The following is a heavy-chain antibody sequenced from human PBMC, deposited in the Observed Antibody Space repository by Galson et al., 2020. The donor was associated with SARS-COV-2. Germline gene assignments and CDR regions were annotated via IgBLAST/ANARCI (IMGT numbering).Heavy chain of an antibody. Sequence: GGSLRLSCEASGFIFSSHAMSWVRQAPGKGLEWVSTISGSDGRTYYTDSVRGRFTISRDNSKNTLSLQVNRLRAEDTAIYYCAKVKEFGYSGYDIWGRGTLVTVSS. CDR1: GFIFSSHA. CDR3: AKVKEFGYSGYDI. CDR2: ISGSDGRT. V-gene: IGHV3-23*01. J-gene: IGHJ4*02. D-gene: IGHD5-12*01.